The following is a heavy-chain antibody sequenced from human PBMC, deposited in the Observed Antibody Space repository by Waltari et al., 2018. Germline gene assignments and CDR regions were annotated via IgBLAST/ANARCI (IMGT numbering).Heavy chain of an antibody. Sequence: EVQLVESGGGLVQPGGSLRLSCVVSVLNFSRYWESWVRQAPGKGLVWVANIKRDGSEIYYVDSVKDRFTIFRDNAKNSLYLEMNSLRVEDTAVYYCATEAGTTSVNWFDPWGQGTLVTVSS. V-gene: IGHV3-7*01. J-gene: IGHJ5*02. CDR2: IKRDGSEI. D-gene: IGHD6-19*01. CDR3: ATEAGTTSVNWFDP. CDR1: VLNFSRYW.